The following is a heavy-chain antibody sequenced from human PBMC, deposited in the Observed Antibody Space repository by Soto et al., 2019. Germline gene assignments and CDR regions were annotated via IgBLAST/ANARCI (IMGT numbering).Heavy chain of an antibody. CDR1: GFTFSSYA. D-gene: IGHD4-17*01. CDR3: AKDLDYGDFDYYYMDV. V-gene: IGHV3-23*01. J-gene: IGHJ6*03. Sequence: PVGSLRLSCAASGFTFSSYAMSWVRQAPGKGLEWVSAISGSGGSTYYADSVKGRFTISRDNSKNTLYLQMNSLRAEDTAVYYCAKDLDYGDFDYYYMDVWGKGTTVTVSS. CDR2: ISGSGGST.